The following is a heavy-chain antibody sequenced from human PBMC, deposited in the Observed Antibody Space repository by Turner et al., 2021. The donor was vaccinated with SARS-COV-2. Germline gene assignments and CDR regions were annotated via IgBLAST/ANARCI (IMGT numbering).Heavy chain of an antibody. V-gene: IGHV3-23*01. CDR3: AKAHGYSYGGVDYYYYYGMDV. Sequence: EGQLLESGGGLVQPGGSLRLSCAASGFTFSSYAMSWVGQATGKGLEWVAAISGSGGSTYYADSGKGRFTISRDNSKNTLYLQMNSLRAEDTAVYYCAKAHGYSYGGVDYYYYYGMDVWGQGTTVTVSS. CDR2: ISGSGGST. D-gene: IGHD5-18*01. J-gene: IGHJ6*02. CDR1: GFTFSSYA.